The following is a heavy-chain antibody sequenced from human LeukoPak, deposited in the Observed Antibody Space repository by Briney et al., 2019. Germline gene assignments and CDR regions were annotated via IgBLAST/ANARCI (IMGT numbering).Heavy chain of an antibody. D-gene: IGHD5-24*01. CDR1: GYTFTAYY. Sequence: ASVKVSCKASGYTFTAYYIHWVRQAPGQGLEWMGWINPNSGGTEYAQKFQGRVAITRDTSITTAYMDLSRLTSDDTAVYYCARDRYGDGFAHFDYWGQGALVTVSS. J-gene: IGHJ4*02. V-gene: IGHV1-2*02. CDR2: INPNSGGT. CDR3: ARDRYGDGFAHFDY.